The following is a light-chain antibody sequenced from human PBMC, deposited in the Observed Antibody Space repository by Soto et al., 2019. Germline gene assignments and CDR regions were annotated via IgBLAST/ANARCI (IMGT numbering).Light chain of an antibody. J-gene: IGKJ1*01. CDR1: QSISSY. CDR3: QQSYVNPLT. V-gene: IGKV1-39*01. Sequence: DIQLTQSPSSLSASVGDRFTITCRASQSISSYLNWYQQKPGKAPKLLIYASSSLQSGVPSRFSGSGSGTDFTLTISSLQPEDFATYYCQQSYVNPLTFGQGTKVDIK. CDR2: ASS.